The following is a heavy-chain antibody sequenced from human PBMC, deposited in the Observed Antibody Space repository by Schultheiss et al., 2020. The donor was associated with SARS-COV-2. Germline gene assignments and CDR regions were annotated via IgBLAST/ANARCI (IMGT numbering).Heavy chain of an antibody. Sequence: GGSLRLSCAPSGFTFRSYGMHWVRQAPGKGLEWVAFMWLDGSNKFYADSVQGRFTVSRDNANNSLYLQMHSLRAEDTAVYYCVRDRSWWTPYNCFDLWGRGTLVTVSS. CDR3: VRDRSWWTPYNCFDL. V-gene: IGHV3-33*01. D-gene: IGHD2-15*01. CDR2: MWLDGSNK. J-gene: IGHJ5*02. CDR1: GFTFRSYG.